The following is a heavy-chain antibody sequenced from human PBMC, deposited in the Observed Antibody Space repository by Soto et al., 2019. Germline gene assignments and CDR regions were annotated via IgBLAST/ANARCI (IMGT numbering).Heavy chain of an antibody. Sequence: GGSLRLSCAASGFTFSSYAMSWVRQAPGKGLEWVSAISGSGGSTYYADSVKGRFTISRDNSKNTLYLQMNSLRAEDTAVYYCAKDLAGSSIATNDYWGQGTLVTVSS. V-gene: IGHV3-23*01. CDR2: ISGSGGST. CDR1: GFTFSSYA. J-gene: IGHJ4*02. D-gene: IGHD1-26*01. CDR3: AKDLAGSSIATNDY.